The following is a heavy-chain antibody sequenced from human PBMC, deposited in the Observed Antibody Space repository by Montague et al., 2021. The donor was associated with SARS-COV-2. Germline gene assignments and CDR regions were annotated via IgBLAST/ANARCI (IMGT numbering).Heavy chain of an antibody. V-gene: IGHV4-59*01. CDR1: GGSISSYY. CDR2: IYYSGST. Sequence: SETLSLTCTVSGGSISSYYWSWIRQPPGTGLEWIGNIYYSGSTNXXPSLKSQVTISVDTSKNQFSLKLGSVTAADTAVYYCARGSGWMGNAFDIWGQGTMVTVSS. CDR3: ARGSGWMGNAFDI. D-gene: IGHD6-19*01. J-gene: IGHJ3*02.